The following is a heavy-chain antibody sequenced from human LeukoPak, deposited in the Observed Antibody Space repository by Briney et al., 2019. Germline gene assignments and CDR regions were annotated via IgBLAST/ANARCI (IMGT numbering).Heavy chain of an antibody. CDR3: ASYANYYGSGSYYY. Sequence: ASVKVSCKASGYTFTSYGISWVRQAPGQGLEWMGWISAYNGNTNYAQKLQGRVTMTTDTSTSTAYMELSSLRSEDTAVYYCASYANYYGSGSYYYWGQGTLVTVSS. J-gene: IGHJ4*02. CDR1: GYTFTSYG. CDR2: ISAYNGNT. D-gene: IGHD3-10*01. V-gene: IGHV1-18*01.